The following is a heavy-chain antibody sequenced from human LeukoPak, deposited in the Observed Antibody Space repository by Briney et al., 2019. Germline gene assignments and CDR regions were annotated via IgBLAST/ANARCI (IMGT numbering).Heavy chain of an antibody. CDR3: ARDDPPNTAGDY. CDR1: GGSISSYY. J-gene: IGHJ4*02. D-gene: IGHD5-18*01. V-gene: IGHV4-59*01. Sequence: KTSETLSLTCTVSGGSISSYYWSWIRQPPGKGLEWIGYIYYSGSTNYNPSLKSRVTISVDTSKNQFSLKLSSVTAADTAVYYCARDDPPNTAGDYWGQGTLVTVSS. CDR2: IYYSGST.